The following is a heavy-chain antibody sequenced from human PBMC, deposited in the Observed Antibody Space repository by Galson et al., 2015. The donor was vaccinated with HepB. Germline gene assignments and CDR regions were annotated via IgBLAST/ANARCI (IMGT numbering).Heavy chain of an antibody. D-gene: IGHD6-19*01. V-gene: IGHV3-33*08. Sequence: SLRLSCAASGSTFSSYGMHWVRQAPGKGLEWVAVIWYDGSNKYYADSVKGRFTISRDNSKNTLYLQMNSLRAEDTAVYYCGRDINPRQQWQVALRYWGQGTQVTVSS. CDR2: IWYDGSNK. J-gene: IGHJ4*02. CDR1: GSTFSSYG. CDR3: GRDINPRQQWQVALRY.